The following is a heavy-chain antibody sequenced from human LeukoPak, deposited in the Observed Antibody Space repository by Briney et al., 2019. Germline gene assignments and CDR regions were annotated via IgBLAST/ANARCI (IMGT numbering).Heavy chain of an antibody. CDR2: INHSGGT. CDR3: ARHFGT. Sequence: PGGSLRLSCAASGFTFSSYSMNWVRQAPGKGLEWIGEINHSGGTNYNPSLKSRVTISVDTSKNQFSLKLSSVTAADTAVYYCARHFGTWGQGTLVTVSS. CDR1: GFTFSSYS. D-gene: IGHD3/OR15-3a*01. V-gene: IGHV4-34*01. J-gene: IGHJ4*02.